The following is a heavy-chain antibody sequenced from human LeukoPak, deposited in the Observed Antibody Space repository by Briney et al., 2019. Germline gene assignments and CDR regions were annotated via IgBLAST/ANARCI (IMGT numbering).Heavy chain of an antibody. D-gene: IGHD7-27*01. CDR1: GYTFTSYY. CDR3: ATEGAWGSSFDY. CDR2: INPSGGST. Sequence: GASVTVSCKASGYTFTSYYMHWVRQAPGQGLEWMGIINPSGGSTSYAQKFQGRVTMTRDTSTNTVYMELSSLRSEDTAVYYCATEGAWGSSFDYWGQGTLVTVSS. J-gene: IGHJ4*02. V-gene: IGHV1-46*01.